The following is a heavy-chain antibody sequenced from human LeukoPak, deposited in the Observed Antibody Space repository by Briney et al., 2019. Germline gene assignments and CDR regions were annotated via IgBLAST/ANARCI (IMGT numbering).Heavy chain of an antibody. CDR2: ISGSGTAT. D-gene: IGHD3-3*02. Sequence: GGSLRLSCAASGFTSGFTFSSFAMSWVRQAPGKGLEWVSAISGSGTATHYAASVRGRFTISRDNSKNTLYLQMNSLRAEDTAIYYRAKDISSTSSTPFDPWGQGTLVTVSS. J-gene: IGHJ5*02. CDR3: AKDISSTSSTPFDP. V-gene: IGHV3-23*01. CDR1: GFTFSSFA.